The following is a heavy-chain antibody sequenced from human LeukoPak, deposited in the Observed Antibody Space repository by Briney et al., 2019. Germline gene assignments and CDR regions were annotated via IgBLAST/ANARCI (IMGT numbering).Heavy chain of an antibody. CDR2: IYYSGST. J-gene: IGHJ5*02. Sequence: WQTVSLTCTVSGGSISSYYWSWIRQPPGKGLEWIGYIYYSGSTNYDPSLKSRVTISVDTSKNQFSLKLSSVTAADTAVYYCARAAAAAVNWFDPWGQGTLVTVSS. CDR1: GGSISSYY. D-gene: IGHD6-13*01. CDR3: ARAAAAAVNWFDP. V-gene: IGHV4-59*01.